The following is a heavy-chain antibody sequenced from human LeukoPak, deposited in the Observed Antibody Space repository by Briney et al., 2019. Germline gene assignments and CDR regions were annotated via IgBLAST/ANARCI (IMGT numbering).Heavy chain of an antibody. J-gene: IGHJ4*02. Sequence: GGSLRLSCEASGFTFSNYAMSWVRQAPGKGLECVSVITNTGTNTYSADSVKGRFTISRDNSKNTLYLQMNSLRAEDTAVYYCAKAPKGYCSGSSCYPLDYWGQGSLVTVSS. CDR3: AKAPKGYCSGSSCYPLDY. CDR2: ITNTGTNT. V-gene: IGHV3-23*01. D-gene: IGHD2-15*01. CDR1: GFTFSNYA.